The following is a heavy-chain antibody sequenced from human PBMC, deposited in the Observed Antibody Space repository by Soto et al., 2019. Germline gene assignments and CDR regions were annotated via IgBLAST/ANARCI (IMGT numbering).Heavy chain of an antibody. Sequence: GGSLRLSCAASGFTFSSYSMNWVRQAPGKGLEWVSSISSSSSYIYYADSVKGRFTISRDNAKNSLYLQMNSLRAEDTAVYYCARDGLPPDSSGYYYFDYWGQGTLVTVSS. CDR3: ARDGLPPDSSGYYYFDY. J-gene: IGHJ4*02. CDR2: ISSSSSYI. V-gene: IGHV3-21*01. CDR1: GFTFSSYS. D-gene: IGHD3-22*01.